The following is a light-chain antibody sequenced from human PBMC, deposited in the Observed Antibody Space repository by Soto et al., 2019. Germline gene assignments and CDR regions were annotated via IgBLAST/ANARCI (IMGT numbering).Light chain of an antibody. CDR3: QQYNSYAAGT. V-gene: IGKV1-5*01. CDR1: QSISSW. Sequence: QLTESSPSVYDCIGKKLTIAWRASQSISSWLAWYQQTPGTAPKLLIYDASSLESVVPSRLSGSRSGTEFTLTMRSLYSDDFATYYCQQYNSYAAGTFGDGTKVDIK. J-gene: IGKJ1*01. CDR2: DAS.